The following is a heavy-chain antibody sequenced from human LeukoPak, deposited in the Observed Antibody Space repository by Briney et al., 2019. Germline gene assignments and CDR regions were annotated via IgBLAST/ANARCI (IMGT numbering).Heavy chain of an antibody. Sequence: SETLSLTCTVSGGSISSSSYYWGWIRQPPGKGLEWIGSIYYSGSTYYNPSLKSRVTISVDTSKNQFSLKLSSVTAADTAVYYCARVRALYYYYYYMDVWGKGTTVTVSS. J-gene: IGHJ6*03. V-gene: IGHV4-39*07. CDR1: GGSISSSSYY. CDR3: ARVRALYYYYYYMDV. CDR2: IYYSGST.